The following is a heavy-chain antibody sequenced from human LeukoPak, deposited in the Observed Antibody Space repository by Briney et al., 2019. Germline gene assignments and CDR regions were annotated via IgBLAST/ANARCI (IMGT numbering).Heavy chain of an antibody. J-gene: IGHJ4*02. Sequence: SETLSLTCTVSGGSISSSSYYWGWIRQPPGKGLEWIGNLYYNGDTNYNPSLKSRVTISVDTSKNQFSLKLSSVTAADTAVYYCARGRGGGYWGQGTLVTVSS. CDR2: LYYNGDT. V-gene: IGHV4-39*07. CDR1: GGSISSSSYY. D-gene: IGHD3-16*01. CDR3: ARGRGGGY.